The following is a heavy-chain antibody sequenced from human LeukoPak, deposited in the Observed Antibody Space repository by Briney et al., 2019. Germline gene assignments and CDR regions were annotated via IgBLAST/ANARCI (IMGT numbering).Heavy chain of an antibody. CDR1: GGSISIYR. J-gene: IGHJ6*03. CDR2: IDTSGNT. V-gene: IGHV4-4*07. CDR3: ARAGGLPSVHYYMDV. Sequence: SETLSLTCTLSGGSISIYRWSWIRQPVGKGLEWMGRIDTSGNTNYNPSLNGRVTMSVDTSKNQFSLKLSSVTAADTAVYYCARAGGLPSVHYYMDVWGKGTTVTVSS. D-gene: IGHD3-16*01.